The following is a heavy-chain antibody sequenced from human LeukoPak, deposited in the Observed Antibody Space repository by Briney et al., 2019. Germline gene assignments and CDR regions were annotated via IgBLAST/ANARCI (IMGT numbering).Heavy chain of an antibody. CDR2: INPNSGGT. J-gene: IGHJ4*02. CDR1: GYTFTGYS. CDR3: VVDTAMSDFDY. V-gene: IGHV1-2*02. Sequence: ASVKVSCKTSGYTFTGYSMHWVRQAPGQGLEWMGWINPNSGGTNYAQKFQGRVTMTRDTSISTAYMEPSRLRSDDTAVYYCVVDTAMSDFDYWGQGTLVTVSS. D-gene: IGHD5-18*01.